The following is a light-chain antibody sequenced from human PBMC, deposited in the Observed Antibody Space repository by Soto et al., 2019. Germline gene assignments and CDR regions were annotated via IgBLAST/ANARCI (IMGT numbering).Light chain of an antibody. CDR1: QRLPNY. CDR3: QQRTNWPLT. CDR2: DTS. J-gene: IGKJ4*01. Sequence: EVVLTQSPATLSLSPGERATLSCRASQRLPNYLAWYQQKPGQAPRLLIYDTSNRATGVPARFSGSGSGTDFTLTISSLEPEDFALYYCQQRTNWPLTFGGGTKVEI. V-gene: IGKV3-11*01.